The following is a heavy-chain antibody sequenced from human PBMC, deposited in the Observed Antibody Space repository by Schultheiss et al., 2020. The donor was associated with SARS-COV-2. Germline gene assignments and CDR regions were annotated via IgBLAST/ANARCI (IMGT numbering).Heavy chain of an antibody. CDR3: ARDAADGYYYYGMDV. V-gene: IGHV4-30-2*01. CDR1: GGSISSGGYS. J-gene: IGHJ6*02. D-gene: IGHD4-17*01. Sequence: SETLSLTCAVSGGSISSGGYSWSWIRQPPGKGLEWIGYIYHSGSTNYNPSLKSRVTISVDKSKNKFSLKLSSVTAADTAVYYCARDAADGYYYYGMDVWGQGTTVTVSS. CDR2: IYHSGST.